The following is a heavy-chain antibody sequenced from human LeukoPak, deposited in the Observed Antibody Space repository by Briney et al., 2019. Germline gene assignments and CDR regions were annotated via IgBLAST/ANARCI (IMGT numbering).Heavy chain of an antibody. J-gene: IGHJ6*02. CDR3: ARDNGMDV. Sequence: GGSLRLSCAASGFTFSNYNMNWVRQVPGRGPEWVANVNRDGSETYYLDSVKGRFTISKDNAKNSLYLQINSLRAEDTALYHCARDNGMDVWGQGTTVIVSS. CDR2: VNRDGSET. CDR1: GFTFSNYN. V-gene: IGHV3-7*03.